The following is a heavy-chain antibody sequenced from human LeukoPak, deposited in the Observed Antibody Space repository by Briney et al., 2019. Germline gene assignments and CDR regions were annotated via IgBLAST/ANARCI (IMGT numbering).Heavy chain of an antibody. V-gene: IGHV3-23*01. CDR1: GFTFSSYA. Sequence: GGSLRLSCAASGFTFSSYAMSWVRQAPGKGLEWVSTMSGSGGSTYYADSVKGRFTISRDNSKNTLSLQMNSLRAEDTAVYYCAKDLHTSHCCLPFDYWGQGTLVTVSS. CDR2: MSGSGGST. J-gene: IGHJ4*02. D-gene: IGHD2-2*01. CDR3: AKDLHTSHCCLPFDY.